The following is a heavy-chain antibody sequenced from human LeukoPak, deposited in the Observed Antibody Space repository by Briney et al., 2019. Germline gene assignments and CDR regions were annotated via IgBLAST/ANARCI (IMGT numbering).Heavy chain of an antibody. J-gene: IGHJ5*02. CDR2: IYYSGST. Sequence: PSETLSLTCTVSGGSISSYYWSWIRQPPGKGLEWIGYIYYSGSTNYNPSLKSRVTISVDTSKNQFSLKLSSVTAADTAVYYYARKFGSYFRWFDPWGQGTLVTVSS. D-gene: IGHD1-26*01. CDR1: GGSISSYY. CDR3: ARKFGSYFRWFDP. V-gene: IGHV4-59*01.